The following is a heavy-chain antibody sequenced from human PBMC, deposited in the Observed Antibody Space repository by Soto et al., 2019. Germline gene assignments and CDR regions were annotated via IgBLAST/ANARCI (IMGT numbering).Heavy chain of an antibody. CDR3: ARHERGYCSGGSCYWFDP. CDR1: GGSIGSYY. CDR2: IYYSGST. D-gene: IGHD2-15*01. Sequence: PSETLSLTCTVSGGSIGSYYWSWIRQPPGKGLEWIGYIYYSGSTNYNPSLKSRVTISVDTSKNQFSLKPSSVTAADTAVYYCARHERGYCSGGSCYWFDPWGQGTLVTVSS. J-gene: IGHJ5*02. V-gene: IGHV4-59*08.